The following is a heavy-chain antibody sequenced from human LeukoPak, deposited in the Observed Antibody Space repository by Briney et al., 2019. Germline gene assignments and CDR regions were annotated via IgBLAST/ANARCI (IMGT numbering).Heavy chain of an antibody. Sequence: PSETLSLTCTVSGGSISSYYWSWIRQPPGKGLEWIGYIYYSGSTNYNPSLKSRVTISVDTSKNQFSLKLSSVTAADTAVYYCARHPIVVVPAARRERGGHYYYMDVWGKGTTVTVSS. CDR2: IYYSGST. V-gene: IGHV4-59*08. J-gene: IGHJ6*03. D-gene: IGHD2-2*01. CDR3: ARHPIVVVPAARRERGGHYYYMDV. CDR1: GGSISSYY.